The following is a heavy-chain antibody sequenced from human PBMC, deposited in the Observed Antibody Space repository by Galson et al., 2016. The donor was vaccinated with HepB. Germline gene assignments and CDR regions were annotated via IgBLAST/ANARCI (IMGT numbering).Heavy chain of an antibody. CDR3: ARVRITGRTFPFDY. CDR1: GGSFNTESYY. J-gene: IGHJ4*02. V-gene: IGHV4-31*03. CDR2: IYHSGST. Sequence: TLSPTCTVSGGSFNTESYYWSWIRQHPGKGLEWIGYIYHSGSTFYNPSLKSRVTISLDTSKNQFSLRLSSVTAADTAIYYCARVRITGRTFPFDYWGQGTLVTASS. D-gene: IGHD1/OR15-1a*01.